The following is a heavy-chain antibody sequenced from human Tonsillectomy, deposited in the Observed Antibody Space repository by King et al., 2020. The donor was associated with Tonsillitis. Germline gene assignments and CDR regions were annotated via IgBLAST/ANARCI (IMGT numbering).Heavy chain of an antibody. D-gene: IGHD2-8*01. J-gene: IGHJ4*01. CDR2: LYDSGNT. CDR1: GASMTTYY. V-gene: IGHV4-59*08. CDR3: ATQGVGPDL. Sequence: VQLQESGPGLVKPSETLSLTCTVSGASMTTYYWVWIRQRPGKGLEWIGFLYDSGNTYYIPSLRSRVTISVDTSTSHVSLSLRSVTAADTAVYYCATQGVGPDLWGQGTLLTVSS.